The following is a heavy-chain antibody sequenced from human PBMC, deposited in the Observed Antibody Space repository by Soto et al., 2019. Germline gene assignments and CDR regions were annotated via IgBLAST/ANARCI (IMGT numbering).Heavy chain of an antibody. D-gene: IGHD4-17*01. Sequence: GGSLRLSCAASGFTFSTYAMIWVRQAPGKGLEWVSVITGSGGSTYYADSVKGRFTISRDTSKNTLFLQMNSLRAEDTAVYYCAKDRYGDYGGIDYWGQGTLVTVSS. CDR1: GFTFSTYA. CDR2: ITGSGGST. CDR3: AKDRYGDYGGIDY. J-gene: IGHJ4*02. V-gene: IGHV3-23*01.